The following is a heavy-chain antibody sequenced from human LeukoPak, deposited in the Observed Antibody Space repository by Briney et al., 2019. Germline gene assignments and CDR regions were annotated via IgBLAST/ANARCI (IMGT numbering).Heavy chain of an antibody. CDR2: INANSGGT. V-gene: IGHV1-2*02. Sequence: ASVKVSSKAFECTFIGYYMHCVRQAPGHGPEWMGWINANSGGTIYAKKVQDRVTMTRDTSISTAYVELNRLRSDDTAVDYCVRDRGVWAFDVWGQGTMVTVSS. J-gene: IGHJ3*01. D-gene: IGHD3-10*01. CDR1: ECTFIGYY. CDR3: VRDRGVWAFDV.